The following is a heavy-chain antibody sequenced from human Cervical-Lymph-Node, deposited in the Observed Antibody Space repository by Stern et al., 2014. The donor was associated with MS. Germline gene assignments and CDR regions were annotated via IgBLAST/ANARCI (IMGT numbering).Heavy chain of an antibody. D-gene: IGHD1-26*01. CDR3: ARVGRGGTYPWYFYYGMDV. CDR2: IYFSGST. CDR1: GGSITNYY. J-gene: IGHJ6*02. V-gene: IGHV4-59*01. Sequence: QVQLQESGPGLVKPSGTLSLTCTVSGGSITNYYWSWIRQSPGKGLEWLGYIYFSGSTNYNPSLKSRVTISVDTSKNQFSLKLSSVTAADTAVYYCARVGRGGTYPWYFYYGMDVWGQGTTVTVSS.